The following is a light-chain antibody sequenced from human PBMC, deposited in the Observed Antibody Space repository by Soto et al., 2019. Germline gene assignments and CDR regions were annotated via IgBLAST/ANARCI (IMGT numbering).Light chain of an antibody. Sequence: EIVLTQSPGTLSLSPGERATLSCRASQSVSSSYLAWYQQQPGQAPRLLIYGASSRATGIPDRFSGSGSGTDFTLTISRLEPEDSAVYYCQQYGTSPITFGQGTRLEIK. J-gene: IGKJ5*01. CDR3: QQYGTSPIT. CDR1: QSVSSSY. V-gene: IGKV3-20*01. CDR2: GAS.